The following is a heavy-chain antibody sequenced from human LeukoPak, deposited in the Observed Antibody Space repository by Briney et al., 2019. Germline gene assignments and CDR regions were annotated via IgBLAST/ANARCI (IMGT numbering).Heavy chain of an antibody. CDR3: AGGGTTVTPNAFDI. Sequence: GGSLRLSCAASGFTVSSNYMSWVRQAPGKGLEWVSVIYSSGSIYYADSVKGRFTISRDNSKNTLYLQMNSLRAEDTAVYYCAGGGTTVTPNAFDIWGQGTMVTVSP. CDR2: IYSSGSI. V-gene: IGHV3-53*01. D-gene: IGHD4-17*01. J-gene: IGHJ3*02. CDR1: GFTVSSNY.